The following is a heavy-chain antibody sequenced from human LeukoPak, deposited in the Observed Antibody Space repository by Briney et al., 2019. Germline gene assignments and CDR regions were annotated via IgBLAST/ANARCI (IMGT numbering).Heavy chain of an antibody. CDR1: GFTFSKYW. V-gene: IGHV3-15*01. CDR2: IKSKTDGGTT. J-gene: IGHJ4*02. CDR3: TTDTYYDILTGYYPSYFDY. Sequence: PGGSLRLSCAASGFTFSKYWMSWVRQAPGKGLEWVGRIKSKTDGGTTDYAAPVKGRFTISRDDSKNTLYLQMNSLKTEDTAVYYCTTDTYYDILTGYYPSYFDYWGQGTLVTVSS. D-gene: IGHD3-9*01.